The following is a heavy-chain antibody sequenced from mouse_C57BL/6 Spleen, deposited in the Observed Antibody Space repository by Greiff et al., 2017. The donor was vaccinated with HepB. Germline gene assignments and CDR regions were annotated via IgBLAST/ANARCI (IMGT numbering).Heavy chain of an antibody. D-gene: IGHD1-1*01. J-gene: IGHJ1*03. Sequence: EVHLVESEGGLVQPGSSMKLSCTASGFTFSDYYMAWVRQVPEKGLEWVANINYDGSSTYYLDYLKSSFIISRDNAKNILYLQMSSLKSEDTATYYCARYPYYDGSRDCSFDVWGTGTTVTVSS. CDR2: INYDGSST. V-gene: IGHV5-16*01. CDR3: ARYPYYDGSRDCSFDV. CDR1: GFTFSDYY.